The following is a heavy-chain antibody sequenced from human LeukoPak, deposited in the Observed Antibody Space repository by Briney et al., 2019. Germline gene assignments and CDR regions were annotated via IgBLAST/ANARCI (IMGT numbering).Heavy chain of an antibody. CDR3: AKDVYGDYGGLDY. V-gene: IGHV3-23*01. J-gene: IGHJ4*02. D-gene: IGHD4-17*01. CDR1: GFTFSTYA. Sequence: GGSLRLSCAASGFTFSTYAMSWVRQAPGKGLEWVSSIRGSDGSTYYADSVKGRFAISRDNSKNTLYLQMNSLRAEDTAVYYCAKDVYGDYGGLDYWGQGTLVTVSS. CDR2: IRGSDGST.